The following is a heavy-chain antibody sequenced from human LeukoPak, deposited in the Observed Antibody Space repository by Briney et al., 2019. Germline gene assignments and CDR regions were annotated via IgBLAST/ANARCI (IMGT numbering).Heavy chain of an antibody. V-gene: IGHV1-46*01. CDR1: GYTFISYY. CDR2: INPSGGST. Sequence: ASVKVSCKAFGYTFISYYMNWVRQAPGQGLEWMGIINPSGGSTSYAQKFQGRVTMTRDTSTSTVCMELSSLRSEDTAVYYCARGRLSTVVSPLWDWGQGTLVTVSS. CDR3: ARGRLSTVVSPLWD. J-gene: IGHJ4*02. D-gene: IGHD4-23*01.